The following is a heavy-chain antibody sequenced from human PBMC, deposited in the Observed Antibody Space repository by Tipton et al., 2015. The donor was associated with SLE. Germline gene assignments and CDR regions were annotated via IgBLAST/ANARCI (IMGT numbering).Heavy chain of an antibody. CDR2: IYYSGST. CDR1: GGSISSGGYY. D-gene: IGHD6-19*01. CDR3: ARHSGRVHRIAVAGTPFDY. J-gene: IGHJ4*02. Sequence: LRLSCTVSGGSISSGGYYWSWIRQHPGKGLEWIGYIYYSGSTYYNPSLKSRVTISVDTSKNQFSLKLSSVTAADTAVYYCARHSGRVHRIAVAGTPFDYWGQGTLVTVSS. V-gene: IGHV4-31*02.